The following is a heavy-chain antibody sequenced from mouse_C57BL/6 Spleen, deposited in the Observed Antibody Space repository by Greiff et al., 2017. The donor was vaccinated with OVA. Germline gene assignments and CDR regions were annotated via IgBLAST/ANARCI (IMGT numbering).Heavy chain of an antibody. CDR2: IYPGSGST. CDR1: GYTFTSYW. Sequence: QVQLKQPGAELVKPGASVKMSCKASGYTFTSYWITWVKQRPGQGLEWIGDIYPGSGSTNYNEKFKSKATLTVDTSSSIAYMQRSSLTSEDSAVYYCARAGGGLLFDYWGQGTTLTVSS. D-gene: IGHD1-1*02. J-gene: IGHJ2*01. V-gene: IGHV1-55*01. CDR3: ARAGGGLLFDY.